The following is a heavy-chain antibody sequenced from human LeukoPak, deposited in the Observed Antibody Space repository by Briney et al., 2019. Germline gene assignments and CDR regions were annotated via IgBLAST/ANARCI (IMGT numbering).Heavy chain of an antibody. Sequence: SQTLSLTCTVSGGSISSSSYYWGWIRQPPGKGLEWIGSIYYSGSTYYNPSLKSRVTISVDTSKNQFSLKLSSATAADTAVYYCARRVPSGYGDVFDYWGQGSLVTVSS. CDR1: GGSISSSSYY. J-gene: IGHJ4*02. CDR3: ARRVPSGYGDVFDY. V-gene: IGHV4-39*07. D-gene: IGHD4-17*01. CDR2: IYYSGST.